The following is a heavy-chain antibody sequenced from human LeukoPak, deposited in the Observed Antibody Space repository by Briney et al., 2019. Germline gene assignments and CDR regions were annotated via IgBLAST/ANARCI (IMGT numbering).Heavy chain of an antibody. D-gene: IGHD3-22*01. CDR1: GASFSSGDQY. J-gene: IGHJ4*02. CDR2: IHPSGML. Sequence: SETLSLSCTVSGASFSSGDQYWNWIRQSPGKGLEWIGSIHPSGMLYNNPSLESRVTISIDTSKNQFSLNLNSVTAADTAVYFCSRGLDSRKLGYWGQGTLVTVSS. V-gene: IGHV4-31*03. CDR3: SRGLDSRKLGY.